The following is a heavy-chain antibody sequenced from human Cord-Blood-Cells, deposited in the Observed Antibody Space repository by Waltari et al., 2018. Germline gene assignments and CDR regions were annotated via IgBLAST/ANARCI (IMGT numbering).Heavy chain of an antibody. Sequence: EVQLLESGGGLVQPGGSLRLSCAASGFTFSSYAMSWVRQAPGKGREWVSAISGSGGSTYYADSVKGRFTISRDNSKNTLYLQMNSLRAEDTAVYYCAKDRDVLRFLEWLPYYFDYWGQGTLVTVSS. CDR2: ISGSGGST. D-gene: IGHD3-3*01. V-gene: IGHV3-23*01. CDR3: AKDRDVLRFLEWLPYYFDY. CDR1: GFTFSSYA. J-gene: IGHJ4*02.